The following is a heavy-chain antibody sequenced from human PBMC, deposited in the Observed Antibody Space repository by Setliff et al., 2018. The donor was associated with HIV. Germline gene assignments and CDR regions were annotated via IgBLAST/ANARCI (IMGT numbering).Heavy chain of an antibody. J-gene: IGHJ6*02. CDR1: GFTFSTYP. Sequence: GGSLRLSCAASGFTFSTYPMSWVRQAPGKGLEWVSGISGSGGSTYYADSVKGRFTISRDNSKNTLYLQMNSLRVEDTAIYYCVRGLAAAGGYAMDVWGQGTTVTVSS. CDR3: VRGLAAAGGYAMDV. V-gene: IGHV3-23*01. D-gene: IGHD6-13*01. CDR2: ISGSGGST.